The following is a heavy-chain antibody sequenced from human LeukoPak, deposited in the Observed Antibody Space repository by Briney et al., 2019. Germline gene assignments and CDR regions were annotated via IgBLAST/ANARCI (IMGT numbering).Heavy chain of an antibody. Sequence: GGSLRLSCAASGFNFSTYGMHWVRQAPGKGLEWVTFIRYDGTDKYYVDAVKGRFTVSRDNSKNTVYLQMNSVRLEDTAVYYCAKDWVYGSASEFDPWGQGTLVTVSS. CDR3: AKDWVYGSASEFDP. CDR1: GFNFSTYG. D-gene: IGHD3-10*01. V-gene: IGHV3-30*02. J-gene: IGHJ5*02. CDR2: IRYDGTDK.